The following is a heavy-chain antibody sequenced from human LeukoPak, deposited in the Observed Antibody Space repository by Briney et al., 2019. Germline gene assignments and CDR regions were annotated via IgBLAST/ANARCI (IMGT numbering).Heavy chain of an antibody. J-gene: IGHJ4*02. D-gene: IGHD6-19*01. V-gene: IGHV4-39*01. Sequence: PSETLSLTCTVSGGSLRSSNYYWGWIRQSPGRGLEWIGIIYYSGSTYYNPSLKSRVTISVDTSKNQISLKLNSVTAADTAVYYCARSLAGPRARPSDYWGQGILVTVSS. CDR2: IYYSGST. CDR1: GGSLRSSNYY. CDR3: ARSLAGPRARPSDY.